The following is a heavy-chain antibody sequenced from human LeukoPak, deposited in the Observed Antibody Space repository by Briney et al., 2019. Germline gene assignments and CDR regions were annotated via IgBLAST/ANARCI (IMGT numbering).Heavy chain of an antibody. CDR2: ISYDGSNK. V-gene: IGHV3-30*18. CDR1: GFTFSSYG. Sequence: GRSLRLSCAASGFTFSSYGMHRVRQAPGKGLEWVAVISYDGSNKYYADSVKGRFTISRDNSKNTLYLQMNSLRAEDTAVYYCAKDRDSSSWYLDYWGQGTLVTVSS. J-gene: IGHJ4*02. CDR3: AKDRDSSSWYLDY. D-gene: IGHD6-13*01.